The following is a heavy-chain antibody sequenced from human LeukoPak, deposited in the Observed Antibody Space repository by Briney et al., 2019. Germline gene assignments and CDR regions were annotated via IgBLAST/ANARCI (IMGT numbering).Heavy chain of an antibody. J-gene: IGHJ4*02. CDR2: IHYNGNH. V-gene: IGHV4-59*01. CDR1: GGSIRNYH. Sequence: SETLSLTCSVSGGSIRNYHWTWIRQSPGKGLEWIGYIHYNGNHYYNPSLETRVTMPVDTSRNQFSLMLNSVTAADTAMYFCARVPSDSFGWVRVDSWGQGSLVTVSS. CDR3: ARVPSDSFGWVRVDS. D-gene: IGHD3-9*01.